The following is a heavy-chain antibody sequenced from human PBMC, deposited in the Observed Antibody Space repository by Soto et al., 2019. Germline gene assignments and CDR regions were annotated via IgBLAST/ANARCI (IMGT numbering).Heavy chain of an antibody. V-gene: IGHV3-48*03. J-gene: IGHJ6*03. CDR3: ARVNYDFWSGDYYYYYMDV. Sequence: GSLRLSCAASGFTFSSYEMNWVRQAPGKGLEWVSYISSSGSTIYYADSVKGRFTISRDNAKNSLYLQMNSLRAEDTAVYYCARVNYDFWSGDYYYYYMDVWGKGTTVTVSS. CDR2: ISSSGSTI. CDR1: GFTFSSYE. D-gene: IGHD3-3*01.